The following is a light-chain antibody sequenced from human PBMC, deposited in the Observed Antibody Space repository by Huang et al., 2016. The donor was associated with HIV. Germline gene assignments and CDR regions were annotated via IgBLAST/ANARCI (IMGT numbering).Light chain of an antibody. CDR3: QQYNNWPFT. CDR1: QSISSK. CDR2: GAS. Sequence: ERVMTQSPVTLYVSPGERATFSWRAMQSISSKLAWYQQKPGQAPRLLIYGASTRATGIPARFSGSGSGTEFTLTISSLQSEDFAVYYCQQYNNWPFTFGPGTRVDIK. J-gene: IGKJ3*01. V-gene: IGKV3-15*01.